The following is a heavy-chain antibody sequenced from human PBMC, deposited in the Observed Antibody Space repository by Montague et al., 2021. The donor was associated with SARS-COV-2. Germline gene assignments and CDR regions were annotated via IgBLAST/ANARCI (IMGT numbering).Heavy chain of an antibody. CDR3: ARHGNTRIAMIVVVRGYFDY. Sequence: SETLSLTCTVSGGSISSSSYYWGWIRQPPGKGLEWIGSIYYSGSTYYNPSLKSRVTISVDTSKNQFSLKLSSVTAADTAVYYCARHGNTRIAMIVVVRGYFDYWGQGTLVTVSS. D-gene: IGHD3-22*01. V-gene: IGHV4-39*01. CDR1: GGSISSSSYY. CDR2: IYYSGST. J-gene: IGHJ4*02.